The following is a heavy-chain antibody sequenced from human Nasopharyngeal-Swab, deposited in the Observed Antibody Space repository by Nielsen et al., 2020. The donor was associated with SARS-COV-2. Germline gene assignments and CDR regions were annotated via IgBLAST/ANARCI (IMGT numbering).Heavy chain of an antibody. CDR3: AKDDYDSSGYPSNAFDI. V-gene: IGHV3-23*01. CDR2: ISGSSGST. CDR1: GFTFSSYA. Sequence: GESLKISCAASGFTFSSYAMSWVRQAPGKGLEWVSGISGSSGSTYYADSVEGRFTISRDNAKNSLYLQMNSLRAEDTALYYCAKDDYDSSGYPSNAFDIWGQGTMVTVSS. D-gene: IGHD3-22*01. J-gene: IGHJ3*02.